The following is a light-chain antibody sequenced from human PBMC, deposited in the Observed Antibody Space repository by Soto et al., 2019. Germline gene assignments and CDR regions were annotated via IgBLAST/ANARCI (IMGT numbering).Light chain of an antibody. V-gene: IGKV1-9*01. CDR3: QKYNGWPIT. CDR2: AAS. J-gene: IGKJ5*01. CDR1: QVISTS. Sequence: DIQLTQSPSFLSPSIGESVTITCRASQVISTSLAWYQVKPGKAPKLLIYAASTLESGVPSRFSATVSGTEFTLIISSLQPDDFATYYCQKYNGWPITSGQGTRLEIK.